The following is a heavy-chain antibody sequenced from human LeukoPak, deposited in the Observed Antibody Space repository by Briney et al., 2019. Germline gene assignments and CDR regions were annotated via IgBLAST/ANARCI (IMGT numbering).Heavy chain of an antibody. V-gene: IGHV1-2*02. CDR1: GYTFTDYY. D-gene: IGHD3-16*01. J-gene: IGHJ4*02. CDR2: INPNSGGT. CDR3: ATEGGGRGFDY. Sequence: ASVKVSCKASGYTFTDYYMQWVRQAPGQGLEWMGWINPNSGGTNYVQNFQGRVTITRDTSISTAYMELSRLSSDDTAVYYCATEGGGRGFDYWGQGTLVTVSS.